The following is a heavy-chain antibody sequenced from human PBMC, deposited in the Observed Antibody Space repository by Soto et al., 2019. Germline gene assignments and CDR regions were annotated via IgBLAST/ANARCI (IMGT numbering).Heavy chain of an antibody. D-gene: IGHD3-10*01. J-gene: IGHJ4*02. Sequence: ASVNVSCKASGYTFTSYGISWVRQAPGQGLEWMGWISAYNGNTNYAQKLQGRVTMTTDTSTSTAYMELRSLRSDDTAVYYCARSRFGELLEKGYYFDYWGQGTLVTVSS. CDR3: ARSRFGELLEKGYYFDY. CDR2: ISAYNGNT. V-gene: IGHV1-18*01. CDR1: GYTFTSYG.